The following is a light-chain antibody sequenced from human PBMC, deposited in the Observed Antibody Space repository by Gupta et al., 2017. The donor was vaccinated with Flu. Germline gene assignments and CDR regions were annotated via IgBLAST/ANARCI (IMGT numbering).Light chain of an antibody. CDR1: QTIGTY. J-gene: IGKJ2*01. V-gene: IGKV1-39*01. CDR3: QQSSKTPHT. Sequence: GDNVVITCRASQTIGTYLNWYQQKPGEAPKLLIYAASRLHGGVPARFIGSGSGSDFTLTITSLQPEDFASYYCQQSSKTPHTFGQGT. CDR2: AAS.